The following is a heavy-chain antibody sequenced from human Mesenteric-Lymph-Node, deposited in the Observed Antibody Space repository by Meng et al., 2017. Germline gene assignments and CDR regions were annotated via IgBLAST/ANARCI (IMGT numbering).Heavy chain of an antibody. CDR3: ARGYVYYYFDY. CDR1: GGSFSGYY. Sequence: SETLSLTCAVYGGSFSGYYWSWIRQPPGKGLEWIGEINHSGSTNYNPSLKSRVTISVDTSKNQFSLKLSSVTAADTAVYYCARGYVYYYFDYWGQGTLVTVSS. V-gene: IGHV4-34*01. J-gene: IGHJ4*02. CDR2: INHSGST. D-gene: IGHD2-21*01.